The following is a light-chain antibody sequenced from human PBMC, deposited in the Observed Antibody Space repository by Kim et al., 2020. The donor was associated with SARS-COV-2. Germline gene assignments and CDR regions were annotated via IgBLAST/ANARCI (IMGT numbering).Light chain of an antibody. CDR3: NSRDSSGNHWV. V-gene: IGLV3-19*01. CDR2: GKN. Sequence: SSELTQDPAVSAALGQTVRITCQGDSLRSYYASWYQQKPGQAPVLVMYGKNNRPSGIPDRISASSSGNTASLTITGAQAEDEADYYCNSRDSSGNHWVFGGGTKLTVL. J-gene: IGLJ3*02. CDR1: SLRSYY.